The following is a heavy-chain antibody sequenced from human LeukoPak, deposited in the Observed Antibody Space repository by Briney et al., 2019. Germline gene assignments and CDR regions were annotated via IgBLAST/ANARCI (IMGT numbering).Heavy chain of an antibody. Sequence: GGSLRLSCAASGFTFSSYGMHWVRQAPGKGLEWVAFIRYDGSNRYYAESVKGRFTISRDNSKNTLYLEMNSLRGEDTAVYYCARDWIAAAGIVRWFDPWGQGTLVTVSS. V-gene: IGHV3-30*02. J-gene: IGHJ5*02. D-gene: IGHD6-13*01. CDR2: IRYDGSNR. CDR3: ARDWIAAAGIVRWFDP. CDR1: GFTFSSYG.